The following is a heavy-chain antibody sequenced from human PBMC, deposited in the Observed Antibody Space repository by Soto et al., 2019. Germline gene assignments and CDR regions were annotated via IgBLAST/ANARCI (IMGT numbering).Heavy chain of an antibody. CDR2: IKSKGSGGTT. Sequence: EVQLVESEGGLVKPGGSLRLSCAVSGIPFTDAWMNWVRQAPGKGLEWVGRIKSKGSGGTTDYAAPMKGRFTISRDDSKNTLYLQMDSLQSGDTAVYFCIWQADYIGSWHWGQGSLVTVSS. CDR3: IWQADYIGSWH. J-gene: IGHJ4*02. V-gene: IGHV3-15*07. D-gene: IGHD5-12*01. CDR1: GIPFTDAW.